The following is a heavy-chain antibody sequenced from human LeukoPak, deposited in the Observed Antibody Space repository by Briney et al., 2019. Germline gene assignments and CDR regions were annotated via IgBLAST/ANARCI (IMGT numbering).Heavy chain of an antibody. Sequence: GGSLRLSCAASGFTFSSYSMNWVRQAPGKGLEWVSYISSSSSTIYYADSVKGRFTISRDNAKNSLYLQMNSLNAEDTAVYYCARVHDTVVVPALAFDIWGQGPMVPVPS. CDR2: ISSSSSTI. V-gene: IGHV3-48*01. CDR3: ARVHDTVVVPALAFDI. J-gene: IGHJ3*02. CDR1: GFTFSSYS. D-gene: IGHD2-2*01.